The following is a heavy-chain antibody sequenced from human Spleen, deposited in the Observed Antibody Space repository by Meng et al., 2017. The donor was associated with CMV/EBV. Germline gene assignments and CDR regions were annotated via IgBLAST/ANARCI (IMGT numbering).Heavy chain of an antibody. CDR2: IYYSGST. Sequence: QGSGPGLVNPSGTLSLTCTVSGGSISSSSYYWGWIRQPPGKGLEWIGSIYYSGSTYYNPSLKSRVTISVDTSKNQFSLKLSSVTAADTAVYYCARAIAVAGTDGFDPWGQGTLVTVSS. D-gene: IGHD6-19*01. CDR1: GGSISSSSYY. V-gene: IGHV4-39*07. J-gene: IGHJ5*02. CDR3: ARAIAVAGTDGFDP.